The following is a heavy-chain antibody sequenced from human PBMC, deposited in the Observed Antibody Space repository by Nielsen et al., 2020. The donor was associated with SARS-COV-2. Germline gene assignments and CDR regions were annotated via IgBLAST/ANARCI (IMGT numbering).Heavy chain of an antibody. CDR3: ARSFGRYYFDS. CDR2: IYYSGST. V-gene: IGHV4-39*01. CDR1: GASISSSSHY. Sequence: SETLSLTCNVSGASISSSSHYWGWIRQPPGKGLEWIGHIYYSGSTYYSPSLKSRVTISVDRSNDQFSLHLNSLTAADTAIYYCARSFGRYYFDSWGPGILVSVSS. J-gene: IGHJ4*02. D-gene: IGHD1-26*01.